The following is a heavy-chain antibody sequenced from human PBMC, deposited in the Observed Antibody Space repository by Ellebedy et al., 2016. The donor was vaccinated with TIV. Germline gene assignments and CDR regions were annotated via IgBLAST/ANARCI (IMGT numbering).Heavy chain of an antibody. CDR2: ISLSSSTI. Sequence: GESLKISCAASGFTFSSYSMNWVRQAPGKGLEWVSHISLSSSTIYYANSVKGRFTISRDNSKRTVYLQMSSLRAEDTATYYCAKDPRPGYSPTYYYFAYWGQGTLVTVSS. CDR3: AKDPRPGYSPTYYYFAY. V-gene: IGHV3-48*01. J-gene: IGHJ4*02. D-gene: IGHD1-26*01. CDR1: GFTFSSYS.